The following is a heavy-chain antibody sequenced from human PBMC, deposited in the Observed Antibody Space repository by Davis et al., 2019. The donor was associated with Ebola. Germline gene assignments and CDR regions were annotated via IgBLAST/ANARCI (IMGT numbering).Heavy chain of an antibody. Sequence: PGGSLRLSCAVYGGSFSGYYWSWIRQPPGKGLEWIGEINHSGSTNYNPSLKSRVTISVDTSKNQFSLKLSSVTAADTAVYYCARDSDDILTGYMPGWFDPWGQGTLVTVSS. CDR3: ARDSDDILTGYMPGWFDP. V-gene: IGHV4-34*01. CDR1: GGSFSGYY. CDR2: INHSGST. J-gene: IGHJ5*02. D-gene: IGHD3-9*01.